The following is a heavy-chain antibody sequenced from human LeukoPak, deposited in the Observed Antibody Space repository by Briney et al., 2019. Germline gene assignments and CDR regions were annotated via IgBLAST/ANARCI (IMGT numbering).Heavy chain of an antibody. V-gene: IGHV3-30-3*01. CDR1: GFTFSSYA. CDR3: ARDLELPDY. CDR2: ISYDGSNK. J-gene: IGHJ4*02. Sequence: EGSLRLSCVASGFTFSSYAMHWVRQAPGKGLEWVAVISYDGSNKYYADSVKGRFTISRDNSKNTLYLQMNSLRAEDTAVYYCARDLELPDYWGQGTLVTVSS. D-gene: IGHD1-7*01.